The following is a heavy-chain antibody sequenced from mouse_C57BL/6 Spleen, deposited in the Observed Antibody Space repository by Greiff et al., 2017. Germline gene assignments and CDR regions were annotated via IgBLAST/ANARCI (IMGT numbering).Heavy chain of an antibody. J-gene: IGHJ4*01. Sequence: QVQLQQPGAELVKPGASVKLSCKASGYTFTSYWMHWVKQRPGRGLEWIGRIDPNSGGTKYNEKFKSKATLTVDKPSSTAYMQLSSMTSDDSAVEYCARSGDYGYDGGDYYAMDYWGQGTSVTVSS. D-gene: IGHD2-2*01. CDR1: GYTFTSYW. CDR3: ARSGDYGYDGGDYYAMDY. CDR2: IDPNSGGT. V-gene: IGHV1-72*01.